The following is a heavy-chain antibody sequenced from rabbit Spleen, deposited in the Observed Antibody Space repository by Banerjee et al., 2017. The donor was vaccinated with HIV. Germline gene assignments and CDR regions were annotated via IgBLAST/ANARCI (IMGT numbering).Heavy chain of an antibody. CDR2: IGAGSGGT. J-gene: IGHJ6*01. V-gene: IGHV1S45*01. Sequence: QEQLVESGGGLVQPEGSLTLTCKASGFSFSSTYYMCWVRQAPGKGPEWIACIGAGSGGTYYASWAKGRFTISKTSSTTVTLQMTGLTGADTATYFCARDLPDIIGWNFGFWGPGTLVTVS. CDR1: GFSFSSTYY. CDR3: ARDLPDIIGWNFGF. D-gene: IGHD1-1*01.